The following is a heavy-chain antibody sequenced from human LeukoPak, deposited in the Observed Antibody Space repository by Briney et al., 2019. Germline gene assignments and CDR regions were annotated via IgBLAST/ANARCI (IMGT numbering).Heavy chain of an antibody. J-gene: IGHJ3*02. CDR3: AKDGTGANIGAAFNI. CDR2: IRYDGSDE. Sequence: GGSLRLSCVASGFTFSSYGMHWVRQAPGKGLEWVAFIRYDGSDEYYADSIQGRFTISRDNSKKTVYLQMNSLRAEDTAMYYCAKDGTGANIGAAFNIWGQGTMVTVSS. D-gene: IGHD3/OR15-3a*01. V-gene: IGHV3-30*02. CDR1: GFTFSSYG.